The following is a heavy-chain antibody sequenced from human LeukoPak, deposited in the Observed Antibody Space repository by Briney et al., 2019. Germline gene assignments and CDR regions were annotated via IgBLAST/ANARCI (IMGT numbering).Heavy chain of an antibody. V-gene: IGHV3-15*01. J-gene: IGHJ4*02. Sequence: GGSLRLSCAASGFTFSNAWMSWVRQAPGKGLEWVGRIKSKTDGRTTDYAAPVKGRFTISRDDSKNTLYLQMNSLKTEDSAVYYCTTEGELAGMVTAYWGQGTLVTVSS. D-gene: IGHD5-18*01. CDR3: TTEGELAGMVTAY. CDR1: GFTFSNAW. CDR2: IKSKTDGRTT.